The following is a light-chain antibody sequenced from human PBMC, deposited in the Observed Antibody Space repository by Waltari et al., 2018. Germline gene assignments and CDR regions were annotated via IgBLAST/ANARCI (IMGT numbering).Light chain of an antibody. CDR3: QSFDIRLSGGVV. V-gene: IGLV1-40*01. Sequence: QSVLTQPPSMSGAPGQRVTISCTGSSSTIGAGHDVHWYQVFPGTAPKLLLYGTNNRPSWVPAPFAGSKAYTSASLAIGGLQAEDEADYYCQSFDIRLSGGVVFGGGTKVTVL. J-gene: IGLJ3*02. CDR1: SSTIGAGHD. CDR2: GTN.